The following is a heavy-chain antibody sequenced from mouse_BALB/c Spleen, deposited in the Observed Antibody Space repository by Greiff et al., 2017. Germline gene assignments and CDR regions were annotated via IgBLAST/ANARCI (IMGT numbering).Heavy chain of an antibody. J-gene: IGHJ4*01. V-gene: IGHV3-6*02. CDR1: GYSITSGYY. D-gene: IGHD1-2*01. CDR2: ISYDGSN. Sequence: EVHLVESGPGLVKPSQSLSLTCSVTGYSITSGYYWNWIRQFPGNKLEWMGYISYDGSNNYNPSLKNRISITRDTSKNQFFLKLNSVTTEDTATYYCARGETATAMDYWGQGTSVTVSS. CDR3: ARGETATAMDY.